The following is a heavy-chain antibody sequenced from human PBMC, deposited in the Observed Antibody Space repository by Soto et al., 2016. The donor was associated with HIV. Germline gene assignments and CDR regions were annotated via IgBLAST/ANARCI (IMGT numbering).Heavy chain of an antibody. V-gene: IGHV3-23*01. Sequence: EVQLLESGGGLVQPGGSLRLSCAASGFTFSSYAMSWVRQAPGKGLEWVSAISGSGGSTYYADSVKGRFTISRDNSKNTLYLQMNSLRAEDTAVYYCAKCPSQGGGGYYYYYMDVWGKGTTVTVSS. J-gene: IGHJ6*03. CDR3: AKCPSQGGGGYYYYYMDV. CDR2: ISGSGGST. D-gene: IGHD3-16*01. CDR1: GFTFSSYA.